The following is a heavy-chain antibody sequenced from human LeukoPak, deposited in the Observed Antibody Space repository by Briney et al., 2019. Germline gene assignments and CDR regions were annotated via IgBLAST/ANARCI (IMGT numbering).Heavy chain of an antibody. Sequence: GESLTLSCAPSGLTFSSFAVSWVRPAPGGGREWVLAISGSGGSTYYADSAKGRFTISRDNPKNTLYLQINSRRAEDTAVYYCVQWLVPLGNFDYCGQGTLVTVSS. J-gene: IGHJ4*02. D-gene: IGHD6-19*01. CDR3: VQWLVPLGNFDY. CDR2: ISGSGGST. CDR1: GLTFSSFA. V-gene: IGHV3-23*01.